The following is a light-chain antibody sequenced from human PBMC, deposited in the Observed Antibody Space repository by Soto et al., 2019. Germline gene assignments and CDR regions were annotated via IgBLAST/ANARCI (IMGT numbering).Light chain of an antibody. Sequence: AIRMTQSPSSLSASTGDRVTITCRASQGISSYLAWYQQKPGKAPKLLIYAASTLQSGVPSRFSGSGSGTDFTLTISCLQSEDFATYYCQQYYIYPLTSGGGTKVDIK. J-gene: IGKJ4*01. CDR2: AAS. V-gene: IGKV1-8*01. CDR1: QGISSY. CDR3: QQYYIYPLT.